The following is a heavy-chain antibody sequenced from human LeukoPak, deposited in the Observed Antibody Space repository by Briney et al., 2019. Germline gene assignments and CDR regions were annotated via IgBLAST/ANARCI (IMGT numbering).Heavy chain of an antibody. CDR3: AKDWGGEYFDWLFDC. V-gene: IGHV3-30*18. CDR1: GFTFSSYG. J-gene: IGHJ4*02. Sequence: GRSLRLSCAASGFTFSSYGMHWVRQAPGKGLEWVAVISYDGSNKYYADSVKGRFTISRDNSKNTLYLQMNSLRAEDTAVYYCAKDWGGEYFDWLFDCWGQGTLVTVSS. CDR2: ISYDGSNK. D-gene: IGHD3-9*01.